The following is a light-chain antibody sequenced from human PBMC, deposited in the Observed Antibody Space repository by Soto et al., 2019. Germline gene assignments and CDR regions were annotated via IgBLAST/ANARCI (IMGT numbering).Light chain of an antibody. CDR2: EVS. Sequence: QSALTQPASVSGSPGQSITISCTGTISDVGAYNYVSWYQQHPGKAPKLMVYEVSNRPSGVSFRFSGSKSGNTASLTISGLQAEDEADYFCSSYTTSTTWLFGGATKLTVL. CDR3: SSYTTSTTWL. J-gene: IGLJ3*02. CDR1: ISDVGAYNY. V-gene: IGLV2-14*01.